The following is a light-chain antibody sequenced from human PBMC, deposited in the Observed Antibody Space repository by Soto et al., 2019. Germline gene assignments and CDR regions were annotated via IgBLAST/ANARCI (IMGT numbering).Light chain of an antibody. CDR1: QTGSNS. CDR2: TTS. V-gene: IGKV1-39*01. J-gene: IGKJ4*01. CDR3: QHPYCAPLT. Sequence: DIPMTQSPPSLSASVGARGIITCRASQTGSNSLNWIQQKPGKATKLLIHTTSTFQSAVPPTFSGAGSGTDFTFTISSLQSEDFAAYYCQHPYCAPLTFGGGTKV.